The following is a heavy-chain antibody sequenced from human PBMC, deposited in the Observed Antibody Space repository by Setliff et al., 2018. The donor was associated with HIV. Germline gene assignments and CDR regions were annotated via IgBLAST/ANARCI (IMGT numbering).Heavy chain of an antibody. J-gene: IGHJ6*03. D-gene: IGHD3-10*01. CDR2: IYYSGST. CDR3: ARARGLLPYYYMDV. V-gene: IGHV4-31*03. Sequence: SETLSLTCTVSGGSISSGGYYWSWIRQHPGKGLEWIGYIYYSGSTYYNPSIKSRVTMSVDTSKEQFSLKLSSVTAADTAVYYCARARGLLPYYYMDVWGKGTTVTVS. CDR1: GGSISSGGYY.